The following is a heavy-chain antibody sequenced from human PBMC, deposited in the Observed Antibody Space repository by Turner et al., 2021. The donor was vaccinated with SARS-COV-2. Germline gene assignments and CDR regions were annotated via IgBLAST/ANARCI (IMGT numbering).Heavy chain of an antibody. CDR2: IYPGGNT. D-gene: IGHD2-21*01. V-gene: IGHV3-53*01. CDR3: ARGGLVTAPMHRLDY. J-gene: IGHJ4*02. CDR1: GFIVSSNY. Sequence: EVQLVESGGGLIQTGGSLRLSCAASGFIVSSNYMTWVRQAPGKGLEWVSIIYPGGNTYYADSLKGRFTISRDNSKNTVYLQTNSLRTEDTAVYYCARGGLVTAPMHRLDYWGQGTLVTVSS.